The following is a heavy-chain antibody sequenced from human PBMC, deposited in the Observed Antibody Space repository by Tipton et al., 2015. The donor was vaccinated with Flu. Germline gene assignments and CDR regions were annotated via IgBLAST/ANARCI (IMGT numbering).Heavy chain of an antibody. Sequence: TLSLTCIVSNGSLSAYYWNWIRQFPGKGLEWIGYIYNSGYTSYHPSFKSRVTISVDTSKDQFSLRLNSVTAADTAVYFCARDPSLGMPEYFDSWGQGSLVTVSS. D-gene: IGHD2-2*01. CDR1: NGSLSAYY. CDR2: IYNSGYT. V-gene: IGHV4-59*01. J-gene: IGHJ4*02. CDR3: ARDPSLGMPEYFDS.